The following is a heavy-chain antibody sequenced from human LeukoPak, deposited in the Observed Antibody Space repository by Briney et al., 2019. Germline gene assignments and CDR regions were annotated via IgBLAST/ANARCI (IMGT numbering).Heavy chain of an antibody. D-gene: IGHD6-13*01. CDR3: AKSLAAARDY. CDR1: GFTFASCA. Sequence: PGGSLRLSCAASGFTFASCAMSWVRRPPGKRLEWVSSISSSGGSTYYADSVKGRFTISRDNSKNTLYLQVNSLRAEDTAVYYCAKSLAAARDYWGQGTLVTVSS. J-gene: IGHJ4*02. V-gene: IGHV3-23*01. CDR2: ISSSGGST.